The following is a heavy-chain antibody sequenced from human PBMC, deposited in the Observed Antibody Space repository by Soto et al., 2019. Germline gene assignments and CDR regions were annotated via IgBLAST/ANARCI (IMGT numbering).Heavy chain of an antibody. CDR3: ARFGVGPLYDY. V-gene: IGHV3-13*04. D-gene: IGHD1-26*01. CDR1: GFTFSSYD. CDR2: IGTAGDT. J-gene: IGHJ4*02. Sequence: EVQLVESGGGLVQPGGSLRLSCAASGFTFSSYDMHWVRQATGKGLEWVSAIGTAGDTYYPGSVKGRFTISRENAKNSLYLQMNSLRAGHTAVYYFARFGVGPLYDYWGQGTLVTVSS.